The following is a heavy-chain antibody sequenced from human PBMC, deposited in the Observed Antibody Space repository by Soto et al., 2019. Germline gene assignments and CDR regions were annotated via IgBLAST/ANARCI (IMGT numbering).Heavy chain of an antibody. CDR3: AKATRGPSIGAHCYGFDF. D-gene: IGHD2-15*01. J-gene: IGHJ5*01. CDR2: VIGTGIDT. V-gene: IGHV3-23*01. Sequence: EVQLLESGGGLVQPGGSLRLSCAASGFTFTNYAMNWVRHSPGKGLEWVASVIGTGIDTYHAASVKGRFTISRDTSRNRMYMEMNRLRAADTAITHRAKATRGPSIGAHCYGFDFSG. CDR1: GFTFTNYA.